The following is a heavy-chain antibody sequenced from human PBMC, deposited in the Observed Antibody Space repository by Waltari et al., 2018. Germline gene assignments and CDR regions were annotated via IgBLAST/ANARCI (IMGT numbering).Heavy chain of an antibody. D-gene: IGHD3-16*01. CDR1: GFSFTSPP. CDR3: AADRTLGDWYFDL. CDR2: IVVGMGNT. Sequence: QMQLVQSGPEVTKPGTSVKVSCKASGFSFTSPPVQWARQGRGQRLEWIGWIVVGMGNTNYEQKFQERVTITRDMSTSTAYMELSSLRSEDTAVYYCAADRTLGDWYFDLWGRGTLVTVSS. V-gene: IGHV1-58*01. J-gene: IGHJ2*01.